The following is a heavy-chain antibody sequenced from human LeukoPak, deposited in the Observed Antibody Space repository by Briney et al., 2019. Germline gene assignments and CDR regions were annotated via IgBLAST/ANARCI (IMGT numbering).Heavy chain of an antibody. J-gene: IGHJ4*02. Sequence: GGSLRLSCAASGFTFSSYSMNWVRQAPGKGREWVSSISSSSSHIYYADSVKGRFTISRDNAKNSLYLQMNSLRAEDTAVYYCARGQTTVTYLDDRDYWGQGTLVTVSS. CDR3: ARGQTTVTYLDDRDY. CDR1: GFTFSSYS. CDR2: ISSSSSHI. D-gene: IGHD4-17*01. V-gene: IGHV3-21*01.